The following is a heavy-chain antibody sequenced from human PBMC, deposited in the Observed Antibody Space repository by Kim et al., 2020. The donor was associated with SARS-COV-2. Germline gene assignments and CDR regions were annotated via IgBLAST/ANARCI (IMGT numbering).Heavy chain of an antibody. J-gene: IGHJ4*02. Sequence: GGSLRLSCAASGFTFSSYAMSWVRQAPGKGLEWVSVIYSGGSSTYYADSVKGRFTISRDNSKNTLYLQMNSLRAEDTAVYYCAKIRAPGIAVAACFDYWGQGTLVTVSS. CDR2: IYSGGSST. D-gene: IGHD6-19*01. V-gene: IGHV3-23*03. CDR1: GFTFSSYA. CDR3: AKIRAPGIAVAACFDY.